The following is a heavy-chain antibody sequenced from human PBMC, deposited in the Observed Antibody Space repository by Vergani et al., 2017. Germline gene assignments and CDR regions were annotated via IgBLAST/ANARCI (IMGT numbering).Heavy chain of an antibody. J-gene: IGHJ2*01. CDR1: GFTFSSYA. V-gene: IGHV3-23*01. Sequence: EVQLLESGGGLVQPGGSLRLSCAASGFTFSSYAMSWVRQAPGKGLEWVSAIRGSGGSTYSADSVKGRCTISRDNSKNTLYLQMNSLGAEDTAGYYCAKEGAEADIVVVTAAIRKRAYWYFDLWGRGTLVTVSS. CDR3: AKEGAEADIVVVTAAIRKRAYWYFDL. CDR2: IRGSGGST. D-gene: IGHD2-2*02.